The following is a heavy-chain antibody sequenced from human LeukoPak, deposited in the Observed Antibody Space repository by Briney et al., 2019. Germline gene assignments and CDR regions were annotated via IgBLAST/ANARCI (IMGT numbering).Heavy chain of an antibody. J-gene: IGHJ4*02. D-gene: IGHD6-13*01. V-gene: IGHV4-30-4*08. Sequence: SQTLSLTCTVSGGSISSGDYYWSWIRQPPGKGLEWIGYIYYSGSTYYNPSLKSRVTISVDTSKNQFSLKLSSVTAADTAVYYCARARRPLYSSSWVDYWGQGTLVTVSS. CDR3: ARARRPLYSSSWVDY. CDR2: IYYSGST. CDR1: GGSISSGDYY.